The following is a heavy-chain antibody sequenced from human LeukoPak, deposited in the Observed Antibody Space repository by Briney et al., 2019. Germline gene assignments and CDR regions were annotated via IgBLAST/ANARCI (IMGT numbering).Heavy chain of an antibody. CDR3: ARGYDSRDNWFDP. CDR1: GGSISSSSYY. CDR2: IYYSGST. Sequence: SETLSLTCTVSGGSISSSSYYWGWIRQPPGKGLEWIGSIYYSGSTYYNPSLKSRVTISVDTSKNQFSLKLSSVTAADTAVYYCARGYDSRDNWFDPWGQGTLVTVSS. V-gene: IGHV4-39*07. J-gene: IGHJ5*02. D-gene: IGHD3-22*01.